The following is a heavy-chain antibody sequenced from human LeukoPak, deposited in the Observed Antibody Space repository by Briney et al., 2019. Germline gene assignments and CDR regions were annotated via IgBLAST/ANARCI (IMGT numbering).Heavy chain of an antibody. Sequence: GGSLRLSCAASGFTIRGHGMHWVRQAPGKGLEWVAAIWYDGSNKEYIDSVKGRFTISRDDSKNALYLQMNSLRAEDTAVYYCARDNYDSSGYYFDWGQGTLVTVSS. CDR3: ARDNYDSSGYYFD. V-gene: IGHV3-33*01. D-gene: IGHD3-22*01. J-gene: IGHJ4*02. CDR2: IWYDGSNK. CDR1: GFTIRGHG.